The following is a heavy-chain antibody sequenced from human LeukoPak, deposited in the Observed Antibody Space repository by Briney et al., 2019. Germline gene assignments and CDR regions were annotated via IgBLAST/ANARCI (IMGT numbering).Heavy chain of an antibody. Sequence: PGGSLRLSCAASGFTFSSYAVSWVHQASGKGLEWVSAISVSGGSTYYADSVKGRFTISRDNSKNTLYLQMNRLRAEDTAVYYCAKATEAVDSGYDSFDYWGQGTLVTVSS. D-gene: IGHD5-12*01. V-gene: IGHV3-23*01. J-gene: IGHJ4*02. CDR2: ISVSGGST. CDR1: GFTFSSYA. CDR3: AKATEAVDSGYDSFDY.